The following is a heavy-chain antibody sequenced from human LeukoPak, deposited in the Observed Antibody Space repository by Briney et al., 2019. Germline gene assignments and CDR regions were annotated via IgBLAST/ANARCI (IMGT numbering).Heavy chain of an antibody. V-gene: IGHV5-10-1*01. J-gene: IGHJ4*02. CDR1: GYSFTSYW. D-gene: IGHD6-13*01. CDR3: ARHTSSWNEGDDY. CDR2: IDPSDSYT. Sequence: PGESLKISCKGSGYSFTSYWISWVRQMPGKGLEWMGRIDPSDSYTNYSPSFQGHVTIPADMSISTAYLQWSSLKASDTAMYYCARHTSSWNEGDDYWGQGTLVTVSS.